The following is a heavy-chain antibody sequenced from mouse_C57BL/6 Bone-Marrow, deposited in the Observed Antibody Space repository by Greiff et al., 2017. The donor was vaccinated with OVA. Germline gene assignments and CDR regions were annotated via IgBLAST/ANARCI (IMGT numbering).Heavy chain of an antibody. D-gene: IGHD2-1*01. V-gene: IGHV6-3*01. CDR3: TEGNCSWPMGY. Sequence: EVKLMESGGGLVQPGGSMKLSCVASGFTFSNYWMNWVRQSPEKGLEWVAQIRLKSDNYATHYAESVKGRFTISRDDSKSSVCLEMNNLRAEDTGIYYCTEGNCSWPMGYWGQGTSVTVSS. J-gene: IGHJ4*01. CDR1: GFTFSNYW. CDR2: IRLKSDNYAT.